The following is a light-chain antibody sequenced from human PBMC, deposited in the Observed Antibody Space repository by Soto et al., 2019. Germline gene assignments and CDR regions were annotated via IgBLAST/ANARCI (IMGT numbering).Light chain of an antibody. J-gene: IGKJ1*01. V-gene: IGKV1-39*01. CDR1: QRIISY. Sequence: DIQMTQSPSSLSASVGDSVTITCRASQRIISYLNWYQQKPGKAPKLLIYTTSNLPGGVPSRFSGSGSGTDFSLTISSLQPEDFATYFCQQSYLTPRTFGQGTRVEVK. CDR2: TTS. CDR3: QQSYLTPRT.